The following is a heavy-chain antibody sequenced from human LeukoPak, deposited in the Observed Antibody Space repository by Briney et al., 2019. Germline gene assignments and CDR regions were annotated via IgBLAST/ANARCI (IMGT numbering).Heavy chain of an antibody. CDR1: GGSFSGYY. J-gene: IGHJ4*02. CDR3: ARFNYYDSSGSDY. V-gene: IGHV4-34*01. Sequence: PSETLSLTCAVYGGSFSGYYWSWIRQPPGKGLEWIGEINHSGSTNYNPSLKSRVTISVDTSKNQFSLKLSSVTAAVTAVYYCARFNYYDSSGSDYWGQGTLVTVSS. D-gene: IGHD3-22*01. CDR2: INHSGST.